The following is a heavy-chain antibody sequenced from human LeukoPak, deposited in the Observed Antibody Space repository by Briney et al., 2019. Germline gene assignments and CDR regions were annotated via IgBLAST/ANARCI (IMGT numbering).Heavy chain of an antibody. J-gene: IGHJ4*02. CDR2: INHSGST. CDR3: ARTAFGSWFSSFDY. V-gene: IGHV4-34*01. CDR1: GGSFSGYY. D-gene: IGHD1-26*01. Sequence: SETLSLICAVYGGSFSGYYWSWIRQPPGKGLEWIGEINHSGSTNYNPSLKSRVTISVDTSKNQFSLKLSSVTAADTAVYYCARTAFGSWFSSFDYWGQGTLVTVSS.